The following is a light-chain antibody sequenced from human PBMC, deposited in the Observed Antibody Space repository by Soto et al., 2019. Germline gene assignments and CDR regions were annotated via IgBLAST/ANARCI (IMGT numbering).Light chain of an antibody. Sequence: DIQMTQSPSSVSASVGDRVTITCRASQAINYSLAWFQQKPGEAPRLLIYSASSLHSGVPSRFSGSGSGTDFTLTINSLQPEDFATYVCQQGDSFPLTFGGGTKVEIK. CDR2: SAS. CDR3: QQGDSFPLT. CDR1: QAINYS. J-gene: IGKJ4*01. V-gene: IGKV1-12*01.